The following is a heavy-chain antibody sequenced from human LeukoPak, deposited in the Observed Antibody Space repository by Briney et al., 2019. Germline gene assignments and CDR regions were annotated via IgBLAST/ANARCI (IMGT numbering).Heavy chain of an antibody. CDR3: ARDSGGGDYVLGPIFDY. CDR2: INPSGGST. CDR1: GYTFTSYY. D-gene: IGHD4-17*01. Sequence: ASVKVSCKASGYTFTSYYMHWVRQAPGQGLEWMGIINPSGGSTNYAQKFQGRVTITADESTSTAYMELSSLRSEDTAVYYCARDSGGGDYVLGPIFDYWGQGTLVTVSS. J-gene: IGHJ4*02. V-gene: IGHV1-46*01.